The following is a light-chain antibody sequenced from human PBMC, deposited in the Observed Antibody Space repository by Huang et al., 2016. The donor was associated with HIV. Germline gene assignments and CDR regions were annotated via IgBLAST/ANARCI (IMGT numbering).Light chain of an antibody. J-gene: IGKJ2*01. CDR2: APS. V-gene: IGKV3-15*01. CDR3: QQYHNWPYT. Sequence: EIIMTQSPATLSLSQGEGASLSCRANQSVATNLAWYLHRPGQSPRILIFAPSTRSSGLPGRFSGSGSGTQFTLTVSGLQSEDFAVYYCQQYHNWPYTFGQGTKLEI. CDR1: QSVATN.